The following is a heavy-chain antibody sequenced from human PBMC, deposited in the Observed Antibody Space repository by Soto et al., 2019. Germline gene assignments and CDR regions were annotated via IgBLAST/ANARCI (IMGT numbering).Heavy chain of an antibody. Sequence: ASVKVSCKASGYTFTSYDINRVRQATGQGLEWMGWMNPNSGNTGYAQKFQGRVTLTRNTSISTAYMELSSLRSEDTAVYYCAKGTYYYDSSGYPGNFDYWGQGTLVTVSS. CDR2: MNPNSGNT. D-gene: IGHD3-22*01. V-gene: IGHV1-8*01. J-gene: IGHJ4*02. CDR3: AKGTYYYDSSGYPGNFDY. CDR1: GYTFTSYD.